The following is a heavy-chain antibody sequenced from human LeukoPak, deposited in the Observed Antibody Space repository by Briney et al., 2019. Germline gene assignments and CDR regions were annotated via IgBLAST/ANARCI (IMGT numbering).Heavy chain of an antibody. Sequence: ASVKVSCKTSGYTFTGYYLHWVRQAPGQGLEWMGRIDPDSGGTHYAQKFQVRVTVTRDASITTVYMELSGLTSDDTAVYYCTRVPGPYTTSRFDYWGQGTLVTVSS. D-gene: IGHD2-2*02. CDR3: TRVPGPYTTSRFDY. V-gene: IGHV1-2*02. CDR1: GYTFTGYY. J-gene: IGHJ4*02. CDR2: IDPDSGGT.